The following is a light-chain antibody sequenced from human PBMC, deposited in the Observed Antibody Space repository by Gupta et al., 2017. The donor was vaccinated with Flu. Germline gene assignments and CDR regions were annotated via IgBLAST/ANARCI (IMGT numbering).Light chain of an antibody. CDR3: GSYRSDRTRV. J-gene: IGLJ3*02. CDR1: RREVGGSDY. CDR2: EFS. Sequence: ALTQPPSVPGSPGQSITVSSTGTRREVGGSDYVSWYQQHPGKAPTLVINEFSNRPSVVSGCFSGSKAGTMASLTISGLKAEDEADYYGGSYRSDRTRVFGGGTKLTVL. V-gene: IGLV2-14*01.